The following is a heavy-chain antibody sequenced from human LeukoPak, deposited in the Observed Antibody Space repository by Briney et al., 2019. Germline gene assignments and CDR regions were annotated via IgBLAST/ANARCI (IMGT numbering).Heavy chain of an antibody. D-gene: IGHD3-22*01. CDR2: IYYSGST. CDR1: GVSISSYY. V-gene: IGHV4-59*08. CDR3: ACWDNSGYYYFDY. Sequence: SETLSLTCTVSGVSISSYYWSWLRQPPGKGLEWIGYIYYSGSTNYNPSLKSRVTISVDTSKNQFSLKLSSVTAADTAVYYCACWDNSGYYYFDYWGQGTLVTVSA. J-gene: IGHJ4*02.